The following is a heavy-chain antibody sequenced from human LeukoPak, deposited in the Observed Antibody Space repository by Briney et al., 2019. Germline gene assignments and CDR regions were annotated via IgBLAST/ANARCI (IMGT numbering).Heavy chain of an antibody. CDR1: GGSISSSSYS. V-gene: IGHV4-39*01. CDR2: IYYSGST. Sequence: PSETLSLTCTVSGGSISSSSYSWGWVRQPPGKGLEWIVSIYYSGSTYYNPSLKSLVTISVDTSTNQFSLKLSSVTAADTAVYYCARHVGYCSSTSCSLDYWGQGTLVTVSS. CDR3: ARHVGYCSSTSCSLDY. J-gene: IGHJ4*02. D-gene: IGHD2-2*01.